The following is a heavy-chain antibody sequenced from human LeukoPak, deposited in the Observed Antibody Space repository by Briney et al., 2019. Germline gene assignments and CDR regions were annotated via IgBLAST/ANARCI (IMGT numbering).Heavy chain of an antibody. V-gene: IGHV3-30*18. CDR1: GFTFSSYG. Sequence: GGSLRLSCAASGFTFSSYGMHWVRQAPGKGLEWVAVISYDGSNKYYADSVKGRFTISRDNSKNTLYLQMNSLRAEDTAVYYCAKVLVYYGSGNGVDYWGQGTLVTVSS. D-gene: IGHD3-10*01. CDR2: ISYDGSNK. CDR3: AKVLVYYGSGNGVDY. J-gene: IGHJ4*02.